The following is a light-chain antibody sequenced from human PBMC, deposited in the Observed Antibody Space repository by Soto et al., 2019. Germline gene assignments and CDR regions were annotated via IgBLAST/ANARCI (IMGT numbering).Light chain of an antibody. J-gene: IGKJ1*01. CDR1: QAISIY. CDR3: QRYNSAPRT. V-gene: IGKV1-27*01. Sequence: DIQMTQSPSSLSASVGDRVTITCRASQAISIYLAWYQQKPGKVPKLLIYAASTLQSGVPSRFRGSGSGTDFTLTISSLQPEDGAVYYCQRYNSAPRTFGQGTRVDIK. CDR2: AAS.